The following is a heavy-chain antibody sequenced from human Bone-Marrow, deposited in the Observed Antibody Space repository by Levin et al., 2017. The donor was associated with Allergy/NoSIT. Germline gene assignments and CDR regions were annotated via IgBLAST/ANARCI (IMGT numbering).Heavy chain of an antibody. CDR3: ARDLSTMVRGVIPD. J-gene: IGHJ4*02. CDR2: LYTDGAT. V-gene: IGHV3-66*01. D-gene: IGHD3-10*01. Sequence: GESLKISCAASGFTVSSNHMNWVRQAPGKGLEWISLLYTDGATYYADSVKGRFTVSRDNSKNTLFLQMNSLRLEDTAVYYCARDLSTMVRGVIPDWGQGALVSVSS. CDR1: GFTVSSNH.